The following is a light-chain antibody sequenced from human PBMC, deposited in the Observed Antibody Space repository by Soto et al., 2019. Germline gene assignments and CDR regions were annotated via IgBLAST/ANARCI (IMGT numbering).Light chain of an antibody. CDR1: QSITNNY. V-gene: IGKV3-20*01. CDR2: GAS. Sequence: ETVLTQSLDTLSLSPGERATLSCRASQSITNNYLAWYQQKPGGAHRLLIYGASSRATGIPDRFSGSGSGTDFTLTISRLEPEDFAMYYCQQYGYLVTFGGGTKVDIK. J-gene: IGKJ4*01. CDR3: QQYGYLVT.